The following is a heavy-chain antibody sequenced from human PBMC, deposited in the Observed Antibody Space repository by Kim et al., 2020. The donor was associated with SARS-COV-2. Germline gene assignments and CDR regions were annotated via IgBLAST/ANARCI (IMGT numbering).Heavy chain of an antibody. D-gene: IGHD5-12*01. V-gene: IGHV1-69*04. Sequence: SVKVSCQASGGTFSSYAISWVRQAPGQGLEWMGRIIPILGIANYAQKFQGRVTITADQSTSTAYMELSSLRSEDTAVYYCARGGGRDGYMGAFDIWGQGTMVTFSS. CDR3: ARGGGRDGYMGAFDI. CDR1: GGTFSSYA. CDR2: IIPILGIA. J-gene: IGHJ3*02.